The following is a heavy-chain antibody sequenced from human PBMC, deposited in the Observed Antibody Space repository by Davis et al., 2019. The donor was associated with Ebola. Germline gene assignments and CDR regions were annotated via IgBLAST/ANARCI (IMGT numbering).Heavy chain of an antibody. CDR2: INPNSGGT. Sequence: ASVKVSCKASGYSFSDYYIHWVRQAPGQGLEWMGRINPNSGGTEYAQKFQGRVTMTRDTSISTANMDLSSLRSDDTAMYFCARDQEQQGGWSYYYGMDVWGQGTTVTVSS. V-gene: IGHV1-2*06. CDR3: ARDQEQQGGWSYYYGMDV. J-gene: IGHJ6*02. CDR1: GYSFSDYY. D-gene: IGHD6-13*01.